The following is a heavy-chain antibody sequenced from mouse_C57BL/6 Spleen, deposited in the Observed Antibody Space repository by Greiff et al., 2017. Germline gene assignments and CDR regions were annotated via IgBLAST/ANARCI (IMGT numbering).Heavy chain of an antibody. CDR2: FHPYNDDT. Sequence: VKLQESGAELVKPGASVKMSCKASGYTFTTYPIEWMKQNHGKSLEWIGNFHPYNDDTKYNEKFKGKATLTVEKSSSTVYLELSRLTSDDSAVYYCARGEYYGRRDWYFDVWGTGTTVTVSS. D-gene: IGHD1-1*01. V-gene: IGHV1-47*01. CDR3: ARGEYYGRRDWYFDV. J-gene: IGHJ1*03. CDR1: GYTFTTYP.